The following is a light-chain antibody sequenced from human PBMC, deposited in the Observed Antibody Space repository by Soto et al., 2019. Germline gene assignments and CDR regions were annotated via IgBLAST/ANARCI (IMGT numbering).Light chain of an antibody. J-gene: IGKJ1*01. Sequence: DIQMTQSPSTLSASVGDRVTITCRVSQSISSWFAWYQQKPGKAPKLLIYDASSLESGVPSRFSGSGSGTEFTLTISSLQPDDFATYYCQQYNSYSWTFGQGTKVDI. CDR2: DAS. CDR1: QSISSW. V-gene: IGKV1-5*01. CDR3: QQYNSYSWT.